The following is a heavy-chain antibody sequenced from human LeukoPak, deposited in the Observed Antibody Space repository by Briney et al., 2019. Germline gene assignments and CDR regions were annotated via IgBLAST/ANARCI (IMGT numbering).Heavy chain of an antibody. D-gene: IGHD3-22*01. CDR2: ISSSSSTI. CDR1: GFTFSSYS. J-gene: IGHJ4*02. CDR3: ARSSRYYYDSSGYYYFDY. V-gene: IGHV3-48*01. Sequence: GGSLRLSCAASGFTFSSYSMNWVRQAPGKGLEWVSYISSSSSTIYYADSVKGRFTISRDNAKNSLYLQMNSLRAEDTAVYYYARSSRYYYDSSGYYYFDYWGQGTLVTVSS.